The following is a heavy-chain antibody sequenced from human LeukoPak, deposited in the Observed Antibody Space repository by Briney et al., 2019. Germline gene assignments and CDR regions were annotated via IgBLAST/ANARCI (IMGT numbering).Heavy chain of an antibody. V-gene: IGHV4-34*01. J-gene: IGHJ4*02. Sequence: SETLPLTCAVYGGSFSGYYWSWIRQPPGKGLEWIGEINHSGSTNYNPSLKSRVTISVDTSKIQFSLKLSSVSAADTAVYYCARGVLRYFDWLNYFDYWGQGTLVTVSS. CDR1: GGSFSGYY. CDR2: INHSGST. D-gene: IGHD3-9*01. CDR3: ARGVLRYFDWLNYFDY.